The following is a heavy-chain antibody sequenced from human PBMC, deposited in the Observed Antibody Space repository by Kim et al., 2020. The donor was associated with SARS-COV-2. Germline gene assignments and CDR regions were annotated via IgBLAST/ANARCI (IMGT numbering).Heavy chain of an antibody. D-gene: IGHD2-8*01. J-gene: IGHJ5*02. Sequence: YLDSVKSRFTISRDNSKNTLYLQMNSLRIEDTAVYYCAQDSNHWATWFDPWGPGTLVTVSS. CDR3: AQDSNHWATWFDP. V-gene: IGHV3-30*02.